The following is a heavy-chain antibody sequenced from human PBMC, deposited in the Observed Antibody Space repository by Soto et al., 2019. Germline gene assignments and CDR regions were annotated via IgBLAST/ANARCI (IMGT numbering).Heavy chain of an antibody. CDR2: IYPGDSDT. CDR3: ARRVSGLYYYYGMDV. V-gene: IGHV5-51*01. CDR1: GYSFTSYW. D-gene: IGHD3-22*01. J-gene: IGHJ6*02. Sequence: PGESLKISCKGSGYSFTSYWIGWVRQMPGKGLEWMGIIYPGDSDTRYSPSFQGQVTISAEKSISTAYLQWSSLKASDTAMYYCARRVSGLYYYYGMDVWGQGTTVTVSS.